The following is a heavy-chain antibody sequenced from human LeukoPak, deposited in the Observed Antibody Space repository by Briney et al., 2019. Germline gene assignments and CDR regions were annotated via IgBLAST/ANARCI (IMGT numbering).Heavy chain of an antibody. CDR1: GSTFSHFG. D-gene: IGHD2-15*01. CDR3: VKVIYCNGDSCYGEYFQH. CDR2: IRYDGTNR. J-gene: IGHJ1*01. V-gene: IGHV3-30*02. Sequence: GGSLRLSCAASGSTFSHFGMHWVRQAPGKGLEWVAFIRYDGTNRYYADLGKGRFTISRDNSKNTLYLQMNSLRAEDTAVYYCVKVIYCNGDSCYGEYFQHWGQGTLVTVSS.